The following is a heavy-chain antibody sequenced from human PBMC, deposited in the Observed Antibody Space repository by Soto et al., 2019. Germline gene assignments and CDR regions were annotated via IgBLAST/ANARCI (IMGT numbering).Heavy chain of an antibody. CDR1: GFTFTSSA. V-gene: IGHV1-58*01. D-gene: IGHD1-26*01. J-gene: IGHJ4*02. Sequence: GASVKVSCKASGFTFTSSAVQWVRQARGQRLEWIGWIVVGSGNTNYAQKFQERVTITRDMSTSTAYMELSSLRSEDTAVYYCAAPGKVGATEAWAFDYWGQGTLVTVSS. CDR3: AAPGKVGATEAWAFDY. CDR2: IVVGSGNT.